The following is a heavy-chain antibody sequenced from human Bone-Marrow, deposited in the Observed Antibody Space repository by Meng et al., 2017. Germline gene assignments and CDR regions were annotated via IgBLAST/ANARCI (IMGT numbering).Heavy chain of an antibody. V-gene: IGHV3-21*01. Sequence: GESLKISCAASGFTFSSYSMNWVRQAPGKGLEWVSSISSSSSYIYYADSVKGRFTISRDNAKNSLYLQMNSLRAEDTAVYYCARLGYCSSTSCQNYYYYGMDVWGQGTTVTDSS. J-gene: IGHJ6*02. D-gene: IGHD2-2*01. CDR2: ISSSSSYI. CDR1: GFTFSSYS. CDR3: ARLGYCSSTSCQNYYYYGMDV.